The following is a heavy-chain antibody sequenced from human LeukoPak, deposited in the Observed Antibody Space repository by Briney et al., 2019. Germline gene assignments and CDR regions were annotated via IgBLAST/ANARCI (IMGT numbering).Heavy chain of an antibody. D-gene: IGHD2-15*01. CDR3: ASSPTYCSGGSCYRAPPYYYGMDV. CDR1: GGSISSGGYY. J-gene: IGHJ6*02. CDR2: IYYSGST. V-gene: IGHV4-31*03. Sequence: SETLSLTCTVSGGSISSGGYYWSWIRQRPGKGLEWIGYIYYSGSTYYNPSLKSRVTISVDTSKNQFSLKLSSVTAADTAVYYCASSPTYCSGGSCYRAPPYYYGMDVWGQGTTVTVSS.